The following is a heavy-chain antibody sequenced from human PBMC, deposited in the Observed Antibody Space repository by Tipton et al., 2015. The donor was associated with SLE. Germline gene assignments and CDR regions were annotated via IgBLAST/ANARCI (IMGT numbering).Heavy chain of an antibody. J-gene: IGHJ6*03. Sequence: TLSLTCTVSGGSISSGYYYWSWIRQPPGKGLEWIGFIYYSGNTYYNPSPKSRVTISVDTSKNQFSLKLTSVTAADTAVYYCARGQLMGRAAPYIDVWGRGTTVIVSS. V-gene: IGHV4-30-4*01. CDR3: ARGQLMGRAAPYIDV. CDR2: IYYSGNT. CDR1: GGSISSGYYY. D-gene: IGHD1-1*01.